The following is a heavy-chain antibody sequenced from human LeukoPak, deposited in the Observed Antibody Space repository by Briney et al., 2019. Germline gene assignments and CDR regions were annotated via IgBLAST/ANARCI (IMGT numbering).Heavy chain of an antibody. V-gene: IGHV3-23*01. Sequence: QSGGSLRLSCAASGFPFSSYAMSWVRQAPGMGLEWVSSIWSSGDITYYADSVKGRFTISRDNSKNTLYLQMNSLRAEDKAVYYCARDIDNGDYVVYWGQGALVTVSS. CDR2: IWSSGDIT. J-gene: IGHJ4*02. D-gene: IGHD4-17*01. CDR3: ARDIDNGDYVVY. CDR1: GFPFSSYA.